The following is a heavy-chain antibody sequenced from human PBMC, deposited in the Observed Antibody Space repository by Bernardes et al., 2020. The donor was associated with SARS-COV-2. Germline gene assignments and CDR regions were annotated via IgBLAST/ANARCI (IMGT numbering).Heavy chain of an antibody. CDR1: GFTFSTYS. V-gene: IGHV3-48*01. CDR2: INTGSNTI. D-gene: IGHD1-26*01. Sequence: GGSLRLSCAASGFTFSTYSMHWVRQAPGKGLEWVSYINTGSNTIYYADSVKGRFTVSRDNAKNSLYLQMNSLRAEDTAVYYCVRDLSTSLPFDYWGQGTLVTVSS. CDR3: VRDLSTSLPFDY. J-gene: IGHJ4*02.